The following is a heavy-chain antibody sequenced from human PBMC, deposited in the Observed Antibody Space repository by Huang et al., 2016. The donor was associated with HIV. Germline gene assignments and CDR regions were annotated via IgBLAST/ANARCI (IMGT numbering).Heavy chain of an antibody. V-gene: IGHV3-23*01. CDR2: IRGGDGNT. Sequence: EVQLLESGGDLVQPGGSLRLCCAATVFTFSIYAMTCVRQAPGKGLEWVSTIRGGDGNTDYAYSVKFRFTISRDNSKNTLYLQIHSLGAEDTAIYYLAKGRTTVAKAFDYWGQGTLVTVSS. D-gene: IGHD4-17*01. CDR3: AKGRTTVAKAFDY. CDR1: VFTFSIYA. J-gene: IGHJ4*02.